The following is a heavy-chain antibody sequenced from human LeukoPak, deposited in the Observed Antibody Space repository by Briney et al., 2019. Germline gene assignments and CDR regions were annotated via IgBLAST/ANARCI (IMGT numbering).Heavy chain of an antibody. Sequence: GRSLTVSRAASAFSFSSYGMHWVRQAPGKGLEWVAVIWSDGSIKYYGDSVKGRFTISRDNSKNTLYLQMDSLRAEDTAVYYCARDLGYSPDYWGQGTLVSAPS. V-gene: IGHV3-33*01. CDR1: AFSFSSYG. D-gene: IGHD3-22*01. J-gene: IGHJ4*02. CDR2: IWSDGSIK. CDR3: ARDLGYSPDY.